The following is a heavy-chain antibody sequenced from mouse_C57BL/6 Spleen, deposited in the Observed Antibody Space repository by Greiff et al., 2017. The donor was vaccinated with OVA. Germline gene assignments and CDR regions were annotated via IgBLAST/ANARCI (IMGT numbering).Heavy chain of an antibody. V-gene: IGHV1-69*01. CDR1: GYTFTSYW. CDR2: IDPSDSYT. CDR3: ARSWDGDY. Sequence: VQLQQPGAELVMPGASVKLSCKASGYTFTSYWMHWVKQRPGQGLEWIGEIDPSDSYTNYNQKFKGKSTLTVDKSSSTAYMQLSSLTSEDSAVYYCARSWDGDYWGQGTTLTVSS. D-gene: IGHD4-1*01. J-gene: IGHJ2*01.